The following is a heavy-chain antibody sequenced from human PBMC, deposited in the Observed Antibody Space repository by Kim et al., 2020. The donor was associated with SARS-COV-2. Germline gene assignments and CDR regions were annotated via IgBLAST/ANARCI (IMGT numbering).Heavy chain of an antibody. CDR1: GGSMTYYY. V-gene: IGHV4-59*01. CDR3: ARGLAKGYAVLTGYTVPGIDV. CDR2: IYYSGSS. D-gene: IGHD3-9*01. J-gene: IGHJ6*02. Sequence: SETLSLTCTVSGGSMTYYYWTWIRQPPGKALEWIGYIYYSGSSYSNPSLKSRVTISVDTSKNQFSLRLSSVTAADTAVYYCARGLAKGYAVLTGYTVPGIDVWGQGTTVSVSS.